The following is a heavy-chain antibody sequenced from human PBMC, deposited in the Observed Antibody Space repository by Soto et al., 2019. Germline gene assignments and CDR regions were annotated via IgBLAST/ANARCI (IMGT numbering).Heavy chain of an antibody. CDR1: GESLRGYF. CDR3: ARLGGNYDFWSGYHYYYAMDV. Sequence: TSETQSLTSAVYGESLRGYFWSWIRQAPGQGVEWIGEINHSGNTNYNPSLKSRVTMSVDTFKKQFSLKLSSVTAADTAVYYCARLGGNYDFWSGYHYYYAMDVWGQGTAVTVSS. V-gene: IGHV4-34*01. CDR2: INHSGNT. D-gene: IGHD3-3*01. J-gene: IGHJ6*01.